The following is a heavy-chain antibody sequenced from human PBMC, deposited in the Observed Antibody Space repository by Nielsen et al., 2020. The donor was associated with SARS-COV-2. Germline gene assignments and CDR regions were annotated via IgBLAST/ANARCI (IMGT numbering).Heavy chain of an antibody. D-gene: IGHD4-17*01. V-gene: IGHV5-51*01. CDR3: ARHGAPAHADYGDYVKNDWFDP. J-gene: IGHJ5*02. CDR1: GYSFTSYW. CDR2: IYPGDSAT. Sequence: GESLKISCKGSGYSFTSYWIGWVRQMPGKGLEWMGIIYPGDSATRYSPSFQGQVTISADNSISTAYLQWSSLKASDTAMYYCARHGAPAHADYGDYVKNDWFDPWGQGTLVTVSS.